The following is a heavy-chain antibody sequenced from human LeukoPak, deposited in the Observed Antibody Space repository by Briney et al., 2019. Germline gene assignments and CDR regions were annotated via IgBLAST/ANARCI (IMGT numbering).Heavy chain of an antibody. Sequence: ASVKVSCKVSGYTLTELSMHWVRQAPGKGLEWMGGFDPEDGETIYAQKFQGRVTMTEDTSTDTAYMELSSLRSEDTAVYYCATGMYHDSSGSHDAFDIWGQGTMVTVSS. CDR2: FDPEDGET. CDR3: ATGMYHDSSGSHDAFDI. J-gene: IGHJ3*02. D-gene: IGHD3-22*01. V-gene: IGHV1-24*01. CDR1: GYTLTELS.